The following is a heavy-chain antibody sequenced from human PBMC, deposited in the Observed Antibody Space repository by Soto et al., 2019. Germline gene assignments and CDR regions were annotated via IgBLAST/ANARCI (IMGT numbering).Heavy chain of an antibody. V-gene: IGHV3-11*05. CDR1: GFTFGDYY. CDR2: ISTSSSYT. CDR3: VRDVAAGYSSDLAFDY. J-gene: IGHJ4*02. Sequence: PGGSLRLSCAASGFTFGDYYMSWIRQAPGKGLEWVSYISTSSSYTNYADSVKGRFTISRDNAKNSLYLRMNSLRAEDTAVYYCVRDVAAGYSSDLAFDYWGQGALVTISS. D-gene: IGHD6-19*01.